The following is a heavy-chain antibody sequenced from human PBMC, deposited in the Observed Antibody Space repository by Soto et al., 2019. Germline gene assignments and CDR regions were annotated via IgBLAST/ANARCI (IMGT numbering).Heavy chain of an antibody. D-gene: IGHD5-12*01. CDR1: GFTFNSYD. Sequence: EVQLVESGGDLVQPGGSLRLSCTASGFTFNSYDMNWVRQAPGKGLEWISYISSSGTIYYADSVKGRFTISRDNAKNSLYLQMNSLRDDDTAVYYCARGGYDYRNFAYWGQGTLVTSPQ. CDR2: ISSSGTI. J-gene: IGHJ4*02. CDR3: ARGGYDYRNFAY. V-gene: IGHV3-48*02.